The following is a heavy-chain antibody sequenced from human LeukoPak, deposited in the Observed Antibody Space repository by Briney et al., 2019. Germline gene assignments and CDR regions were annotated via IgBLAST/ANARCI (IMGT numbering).Heavy chain of an antibody. Sequence: ASVKVSCKASGYIFTSYGISWVRQAPGQGLEWMGWISAYNGNTDYAQKLQGRVTMTTDTSTSTAYMELRSLRSDDTAVYYCARDGGYDILTGWANWFDPWGQGTLVTVSS. CDR2: ISAYNGNT. D-gene: IGHD3-9*01. CDR3: ARDGGYDILTGWANWFDP. J-gene: IGHJ5*02. V-gene: IGHV1-18*01. CDR1: GYIFTSYG.